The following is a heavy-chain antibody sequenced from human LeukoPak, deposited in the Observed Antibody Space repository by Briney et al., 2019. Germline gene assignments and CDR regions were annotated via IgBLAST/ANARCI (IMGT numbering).Heavy chain of an antibody. CDR2: IYYSGST. CDR1: GGSISSSSYY. D-gene: IGHD6-6*01. V-gene: IGHV4-39*07. CDR3: ASQSAVASSSSARAFDI. Sequence: PSETLSLTCTVSGGSISSSSYYWGWIRQPPGKGLEWIGSIYYSGSTYYNPSLKSRVTISVDTSKNQFSLKLSSVTALDTAVYYCASQSAVASSSSARAFDIWGQGTMVTVSS. J-gene: IGHJ3*02.